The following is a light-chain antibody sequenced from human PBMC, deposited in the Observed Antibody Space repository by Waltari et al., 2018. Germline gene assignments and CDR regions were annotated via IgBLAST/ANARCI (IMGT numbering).Light chain of an antibody. CDR3: QQYDGEVLT. V-gene: IGKV3-20*01. Sequence: CRASQSVTSISLVWYQQKLGQTPRLLIYGTSTRATGIPDRFSGGGSGTDFTLTISRLEPEDFAVYYCQQYDGEVLTFGGGTKVEI. CDR2: GTS. CDR1: QSVTSIS. J-gene: IGKJ4*01.